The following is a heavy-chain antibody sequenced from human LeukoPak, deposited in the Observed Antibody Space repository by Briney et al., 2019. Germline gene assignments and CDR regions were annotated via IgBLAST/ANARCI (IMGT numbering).Heavy chain of an antibody. CDR1: GFPFNTYV. J-gene: IGHJ4*02. Sequence: GGSLRLSCAASGFPFNTYVMSWVRQAPGKGLEWVSAINGGGSNTYYADSVKGRFTISRDNSKNMVYLQMNNLRADDTAVYYCARGPNSNWSGLDFWGQGTLLTVSS. V-gene: IGHV3-23*01. CDR3: ARGPNSNWSGLDF. D-gene: IGHD6-6*01. CDR2: INGGGSNT.